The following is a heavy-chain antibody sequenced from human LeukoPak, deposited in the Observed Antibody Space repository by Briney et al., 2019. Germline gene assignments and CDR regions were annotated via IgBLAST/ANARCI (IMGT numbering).Heavy chain of an antibody. CDR1: GASITTHY. CDR3: AGGYSSDWYFNC. V-gene: IGHV4-59*11. J-gene: IGHJ4*02. D-gene: IGHD6-19*01. CDR2: ADYTGST. Sequence: PSETLSLTCTVSGASITTHYWSWIRQSPGEGLEWIGYADYTGSTKYNPSLKSRVTMSLDTSNNQFSLKPDSVTAADTAVYYCAGGYSSDWYFNCWGQGTQVTVSS.